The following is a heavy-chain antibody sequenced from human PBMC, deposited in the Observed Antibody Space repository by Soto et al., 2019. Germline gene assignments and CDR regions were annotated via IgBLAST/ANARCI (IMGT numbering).Heavy chain of an antibody. CDR2: IKQDGSEG. Sequence: EVQLVESGGGLVQPGGSLRLSCVASEFTLSSYWMSWVRQAPGKGLEWVGNIKQDGSEGFYVDSVKGRFTMSRDNAKNSLYLQMNNPRAEDTAVYYCARIDIVSGGYNDYYYMDVWGKGTTVTVSS. CDR1: EFTLSSYW. J-gene: IGHJ6*03. V-gene: IGHV3-7*01. CDR3: ARIDIVSGGYNDYYYMDV. D-gene: IGHD3-10*01.